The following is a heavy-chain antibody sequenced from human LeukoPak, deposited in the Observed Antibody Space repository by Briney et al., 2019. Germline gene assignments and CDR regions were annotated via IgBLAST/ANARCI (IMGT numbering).Heavy chain of an antibody. Sequence: SETLSLTCAVYGGSFSGYYWSWIRQPPGKRLEWIGEINHSGSTNYNPSLKSRVTISVDTSKNQFSLKLSSVTAADTAVYYCARPSSGYYHGGFDYWGQGTLVTVSS. CDR1: GGSFSGYY. CDR2: INHSGST. D-gene: IGHD3-22*01. V-gene: IGHV4-34*01. J-gene: IGHJ4*02. CDR3: ARPSSGYYHGGFDY.